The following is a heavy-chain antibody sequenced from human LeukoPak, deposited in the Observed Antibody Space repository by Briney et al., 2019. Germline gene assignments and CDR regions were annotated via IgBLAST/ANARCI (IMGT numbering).Heavy chain of an antibody. CDR3: ARDVTGAGYWYFDL. Sequence: GGSLRLSCAASGFTFSRYSMNWVRQAPGKGLEWVSYISTGSNTIYYADSVKSRFTISRDNAKNPLYLQMNSLRAEDTAVYYCARDVTGAGYWYFDLWGRGTLVTVSS. CDR1: GFTFSRYS. CDR2: ISTGSNTI. V-gene: IGHV3-48*04. J-gene: IGHJ2*01. D-gene: IGHD6-13*01.